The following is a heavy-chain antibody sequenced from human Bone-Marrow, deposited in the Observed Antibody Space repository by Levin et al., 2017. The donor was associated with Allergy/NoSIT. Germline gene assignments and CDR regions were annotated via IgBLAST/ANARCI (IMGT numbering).Heavy chain of an antibody. D-gene: IGHD3-22*01. CDR3: TRLSMIVVVIPARESGYYYYGMDV. V-gene: IGHV3-49*03. CDR1: GFTFGDYA. J-gene: IGHJ6*02. Sequence: GESLKISCTASGFTFGDYAMSWFRQAPGKGLEWVGFIRSKAYGGTTEYAASVKGRFTISRDDSKSIAYLQMNSLKTEDTAVYYCTRLSMIVVVIPARESGYYYYGMDVWGQGTTVTVSS. CDR2: IRSKAYGGTT.